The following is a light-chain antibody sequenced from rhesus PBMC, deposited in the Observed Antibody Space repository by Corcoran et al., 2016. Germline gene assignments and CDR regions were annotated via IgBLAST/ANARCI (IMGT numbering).Light chain of an antibody. Sequence: DIQMTQSPSSLSASVGDTVTITCRASQGISSYLNWFQQKPGKAPKLLIYAATTFQSGVPSRFSGSGSATDFTLTIRSRQPEDFATYYCQQYKSYPWTFGQGTKVEIK. J-gene: IGKJ1*01. CDR1: QGISSY. V-gene: IGKV1-28*02. CDR3: QQYKSYPWT. CDR2: AAT.